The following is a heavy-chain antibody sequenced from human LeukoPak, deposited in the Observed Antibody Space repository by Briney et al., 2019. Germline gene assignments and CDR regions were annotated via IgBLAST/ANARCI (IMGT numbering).Heavy chain of an antibody. CDR2: VKQDGSET. CDR1: GFTFSSYG. D-gene: IGHD5-18*01. J-gene: IGHJ5*02. V-gene: IGHV3-7*04. Sequence: GGSLRLSCAASGFTFSSYGMHWVRQAPGKGLEWVANVKQDGSETYYVDSVKGRFTISRDNAKNSLFLQMNTLRVEDTAVYYCARAYSHAFEPWGQGTLVTVSS. CDR3: ARAYSHAFEP.